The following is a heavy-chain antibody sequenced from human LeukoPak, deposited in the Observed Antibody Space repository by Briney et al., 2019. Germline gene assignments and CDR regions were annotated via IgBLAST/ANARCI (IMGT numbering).Heavy chain of an antibody. CDR2: IYSDNT. D-gene: IGHD5-12*01. Sequence: GGSLRLSCTVSGFTVSSNSMSWVRQAPGKGLEWVSFIYSDNTHYSDSVKGRFTISRDNSKNTLYLQMNSLRAEDTAVYYCAIEVATPFDYWGQGTLVTVSS. CDR3: AIEVATPFDY. V-gene: IGHV3-53*01. CDR1: GFTVSSNS. J-gene: IGHJ4*02.